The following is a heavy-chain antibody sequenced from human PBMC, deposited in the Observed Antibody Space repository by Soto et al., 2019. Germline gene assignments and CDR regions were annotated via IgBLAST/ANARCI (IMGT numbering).Heavy chain of an antibody. Sequence: SETLSGTCTVSCGSISSDYWSWIRQPPGKGLEWIGSIYHSGSTYYNPSLKSRVTISVDTSKNQFSLKLSSVTAADTAVYYCARHYLGWYVDYWGQGTLVTVS. D-gene: IGHD1-26*01. CDR3: ARHYLGWYVDY. CDR2: IYHSGST. CDR1: CGSISSDY. V-gene: IGHV4-59*05. J-gene: IGHJ4*02.